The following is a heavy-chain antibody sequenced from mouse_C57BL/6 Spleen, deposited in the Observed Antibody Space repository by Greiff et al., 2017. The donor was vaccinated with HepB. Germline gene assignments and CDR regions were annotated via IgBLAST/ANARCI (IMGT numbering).Heavy chain of an antibody. CDR2: IDPSDSYT. Sequence: QVQLKQPGAELVMPGASVKLSCKDSGYTFTSYWMHWVKQRPGQGLEWIGEIDPSDSYTNYNQKFKGKSTLPVDKSSSTAYMQLSSLTSEDSAVYYCARPLYGSSLGYWGQGTPLSDSS. J-gene: IGHJ2*01. D-gene: IGHD1-1*01. CDR1: GYTFTSYW. V-gene: IGHV1-69*01. CDR3: ARPLYGSSLGY.